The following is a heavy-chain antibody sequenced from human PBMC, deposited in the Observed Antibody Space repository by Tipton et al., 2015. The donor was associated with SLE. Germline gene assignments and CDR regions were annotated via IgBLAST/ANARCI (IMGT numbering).Heavy chain of an antibody. CDR2: ISSSSSYI. J-gene: IGHJ3*02. Sequence: SLRLSCTASGFTFSSYTMNWVRQAPGKGLEWVSSISSSSSYIYYADSVEGRFTISRDNAKNSLYLQMNSLRAEDTAVYYCASQMTIRDAFDIWGQGTMVTVSS. CDR1: GFTFSSYT. CDR3: ASQMTIRDAFDI. D-gene: IGHD5-24*01. V-gene: IGHV3-21*01.